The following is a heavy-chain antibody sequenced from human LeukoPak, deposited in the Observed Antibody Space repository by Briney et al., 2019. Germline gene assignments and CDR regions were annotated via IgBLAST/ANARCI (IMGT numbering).Heavy chain of an antibody. V-gene: IGHV4-34*01. D-gene: IGHD3-22*01. CDR1: GGSFGGYY. CDR3: PTAHYDSSGYYIGYLDY. Sequence: PSETLSLTCAVYGGSFGGYYWGWIRQPPGKGLEWIGEINHSGSTNYNPSLKSRVTISVDTSKYQFSLKLSSVTAADTAVYYCPTAHYDSSGYYIGYLDYWGQGTLVTVSS. J-gene: IGHJ4*02. CDR2: INHSGST.